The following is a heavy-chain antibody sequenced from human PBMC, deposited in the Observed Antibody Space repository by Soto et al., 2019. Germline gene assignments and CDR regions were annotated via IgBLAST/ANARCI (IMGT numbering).Heavy chain of an antibody. D-gene: IGHD6-6*01. CDR2: ITPNNGNT. CDR3: ARFDSSGLIFDY. J-gene: IGHJ4*02. CDR1: GYTFTSYG. Sequence: QVQLVQSGAEVKKPGASVKVSCKASGYTFTSYGISWVRQAPGQGLEWMGWITPNNGNTKYAQKLQGRVTMTTDTSTSTAYMELRSLRSDGPAVYYCARFDSSGLIFDYWGQGTLVTVSS. V-gene: IGHV1-18*01.